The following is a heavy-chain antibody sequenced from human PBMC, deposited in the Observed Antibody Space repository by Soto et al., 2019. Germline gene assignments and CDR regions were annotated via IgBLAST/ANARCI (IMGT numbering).Heavy chain of an antibody. J-gene: IGHJ4*02. Sequence: PSETLSLTCTVSGGSISGSYWSWIRQTPGKVLEWVGYIHYSGSTNYNPCLKSRVTISVDTSKNQFSLKLSSVTAADTAVYYCARGKLSDYVWGSYRYHFDYWGQGTVVTVSS. V-gene: IGHV4-59*12. CDR3: ARGKLSDYVWGSYRYHFDY. CDR2: IHYSGST. CDR1: GGSISGSY. D-gene: IGHD3-16*02.